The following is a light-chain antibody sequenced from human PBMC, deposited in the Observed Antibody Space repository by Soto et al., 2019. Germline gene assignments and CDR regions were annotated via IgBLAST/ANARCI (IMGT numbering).Light chain of an antibody. CDR2: DAS. Sequence: DMQVTRSRSTLSASVCDIVTITFRASQNIRNWLAWYQQKPGKAPNPLIYDASSLKSGVPARFSGSGSGTEFTLTISSLQPDDFATYYCQQYNPYSPFAQRTRLEI. V-gene: IGKV1-5*01. J-gene: IGKJ5*01. CDR3: QQYNPYSP. CDR1: QNIRNW.